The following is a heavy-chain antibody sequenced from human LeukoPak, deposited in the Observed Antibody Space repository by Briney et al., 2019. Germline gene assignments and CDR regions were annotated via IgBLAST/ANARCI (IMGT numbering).Heavy chain of an antibody. Sequence: GGSLRLSCAASGFTFSSYAMSWVRQAPGKGLEWVSYISRSNRYTNYADSVKGRFTISRDNAKNSLYLQMNSLRAEDTAVYYCARGGGGQPADYWGQGTLVTVSS. CDR2: ISRSNRYT. CDR1: GFTFSSYA. J-gene: IGHJ4*02. D-gene: IGHD2-2*01. CDR3: ARGGGGQPADY. V-gene: IGHV3-21*05.